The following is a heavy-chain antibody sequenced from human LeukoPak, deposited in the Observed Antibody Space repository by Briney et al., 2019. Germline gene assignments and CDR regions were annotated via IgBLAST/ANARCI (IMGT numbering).Heavy chain of an antibody. CDR3: AKGVYSGYDFLDY. Sequence: PGGSLRLSCAASGFTFSSYWMHWVRQAPGKGLVWVSRINSDGSITNYADSVKGRFTISRDNAKNTLYLQMNSLRAEDTAVYYCAKGVYSGYDFLDYWGQGTLVTVSS. CDR2: INSDGSIT. D-gene: IGHD5-12*01. CDR1: GFTFSSYW. V-gene: IGHV3-74*01. J-gene: IGHJ4*02.